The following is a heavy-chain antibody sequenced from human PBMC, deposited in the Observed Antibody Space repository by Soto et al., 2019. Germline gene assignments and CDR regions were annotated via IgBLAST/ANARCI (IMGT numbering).Heavy chain of an antibody. V-gene: IGHV3-21*06. CDR2: ISSTTNYI. Sequence: GGSLRLSCAASGFTFTRYSMNWVRQAPGKGLGWVSSISSTTNYIYYGDSMKGRFTVSRDNAKNSLYLEMNSLGAEDTAVYYCARESEDLTSNFDYWGQGTLVTVSS. J-gene: IGHJ4*02. CDR3: ARESEDLTSNFDY. CDR1: GFTFTRYS.